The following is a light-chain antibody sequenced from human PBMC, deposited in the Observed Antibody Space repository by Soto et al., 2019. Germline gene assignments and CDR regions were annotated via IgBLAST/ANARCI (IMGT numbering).Light chain of an antibody. Sequence: EIVMTQSPATLSVSPGERATLSCRASQSVTTQLAWYQQKPGQAPRLIIHGASSRATGVPDRITGSGSGTDFTLSISTLQPEDFAVYYCQQYGGSTRAFGQGTNVDIK. CDR3: QQYGGSTRA. J-gene: IGKJ1*01. CDR1: QSVTTQ. CDR2: GAS. V-gene: IGKV3-20*01.